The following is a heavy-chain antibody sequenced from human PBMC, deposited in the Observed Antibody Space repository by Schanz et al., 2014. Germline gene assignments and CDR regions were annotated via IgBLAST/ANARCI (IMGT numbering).Heavy chain of an antibody. CDR3: AGGYCTSTSCRYSAFDI. J-gene: IGHJ3*02. CDR2: IFHSGTT. Sequence: QVQLQESGPGLVKPSGTLSLTCVVSGGSISSGVWWTWARQSPGKGLEWIGEIFHSGTTNYNPSLKSRVTISVDTSKNQFSLKLTSVTAADTAVYYCAGGYCTSTSCRYSAFDIWGQGTMVTVSS. CDR1: GGSISSGVW. D-gene: IGHD2-2*01. V-gene: IGHV4-4*02.